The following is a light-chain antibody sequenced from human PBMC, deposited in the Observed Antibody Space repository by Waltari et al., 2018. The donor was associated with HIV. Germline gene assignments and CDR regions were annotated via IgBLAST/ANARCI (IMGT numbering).Light chain of an antibody. V-gene: IGKV2-28*01. CDR2: WGS. J-gene: IGKJ4*01. CDR1: ASLLHSSGFNY. CDR3: MQSLQTPLT. Sequence: DIVLTQYPLSLPVNPGEPASISCRSSASLLHSSGFNYLDWYLQKEGRPPQLLIYWGSNRASGVPDRFTGSGSGTDFTLKISRVEAEDVGIYFCMQSLQTPLTFGGGTKVEMK.